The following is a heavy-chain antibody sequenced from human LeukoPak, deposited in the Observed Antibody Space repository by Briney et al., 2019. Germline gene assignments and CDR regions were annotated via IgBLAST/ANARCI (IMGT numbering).Heavy chain of an antibody. CDR3: ARDKEWLVPFDY. CDR1: RFTFSSYW. D-gene: IGHD6-19*01. Sequence: GGSLRLSCAPSRFTFSSYWMHWVRQAPGKGLVWVSRINSDGSSTSYADSVKGRFTISRDNAKNTLYLQMNSLRAEDTAVYYCARDKEWLVPFDYWGQGTLVTVSS. J-gene: IGHJ4*02. CDR2: INSDGSST. V-gene: IGHV3-74*01.